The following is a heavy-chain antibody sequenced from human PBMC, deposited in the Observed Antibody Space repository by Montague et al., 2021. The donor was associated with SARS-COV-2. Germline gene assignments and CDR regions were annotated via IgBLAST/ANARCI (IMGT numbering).Heavy chain of an antibody. CDR1: GGSFSTYS. D-gene: IGHD3-10*01. CDR3: ARLGDGVVPSPILGVGPYYSYYYRDV. J-gene: IGHJ6*03. Sequence: SETLSLTCAVHGGSFSTYSWNWIRQPPGKGLEWIGEIHHGGSTNYNPSLKSRVTISADTSKNQFSLKLTSVAAAGTAVYYCARLGDGVVPSPILGVGPYYSYYYRDVWGKGTTVTVSS. V-gene: IGHV4-34*01. CDR2: IHHGGST.